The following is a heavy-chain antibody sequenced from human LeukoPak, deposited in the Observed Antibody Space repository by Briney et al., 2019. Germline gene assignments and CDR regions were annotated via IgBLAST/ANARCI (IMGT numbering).Heavy chain of an antibody. CDR1: GGSVSSGSYY. D-gene: IGHD5-24*01. V-gene: IGHV4-61*01. CDR2: IYYSGST. CDR3: VMGRGWQPDY. Sequence: ASETLSLTCTVSGGSVSSGSYYWSWIRQPPGKGLEWIGYIYYSGSTNYNPSLKSRVSISVDTSKNQFSLKLTSVTAADTAVYYCVMGRGWQPDYWGQGTLVTVSS. J-gene: IGHJ4*02.